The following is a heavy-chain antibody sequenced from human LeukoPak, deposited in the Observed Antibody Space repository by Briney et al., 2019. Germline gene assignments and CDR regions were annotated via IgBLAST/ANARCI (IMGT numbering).Heavy chain of an antibody. D-gene: IGHD3-9*01. Sequence: SETLSPTCTVSGGSISSSSYYWGWIRQPPGKGLEWIGSIYYSGSTYYNPSLKSRVTISVDTSKNQFSLKLSSVTAADTAVYYCARGRFRYYDILTGYSEFDYWGQGTLVTVSS. J-gene: IGHJ4*02. CDR2: IYYSGST. CDR3: ARGRFRYYDILTGYSEFDY. V-gene: IGHV4-39*01. CDR1: GGSISSSSYY.